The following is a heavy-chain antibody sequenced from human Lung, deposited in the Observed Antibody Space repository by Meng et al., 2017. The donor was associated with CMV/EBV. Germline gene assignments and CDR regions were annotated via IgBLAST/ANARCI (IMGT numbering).Heavy chain of an antibody. Sequence: ESLKISCAASGFTFDDYGMSWVRQVPGKGPEWVSGIRWNGETTAYADSVRGRFAISRDNAKKSLHLQMNSLRAEDTALYYCARAVGPTIVDALDIWGQGTLVPVSS. D-gene: IGHD1-26*01. V-gene: IGHV3-20*04. CDR1: GFTFDDYG. CDR2: IRWNGETT. CDR3: ARAVGPTIVDALDI. J-gene: IGHJ3*02.